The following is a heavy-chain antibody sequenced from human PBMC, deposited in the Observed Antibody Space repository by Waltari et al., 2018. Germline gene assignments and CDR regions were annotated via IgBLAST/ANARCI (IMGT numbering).Heavy chain of an antibody. CDR3: ARLIAAAGTVGWFDP. CDR2: IYYSGST. CDR1: GGSISSYY. J-gene: IGHJ5*02. V-gene: IGHV4-59*01. D-gene: IGHD6-13*01. Sequence: QVQLQESGPGLVKPSETLSLTCTVSGGSISSYYWSWIRQPPGKGLEWIGYIYYSGSTNYNPSLKSRVTISVDTSKNQFSLKLSSVTAADTAVYYCARLIAAAGTVGWFDPWGQGTLVTVSS.